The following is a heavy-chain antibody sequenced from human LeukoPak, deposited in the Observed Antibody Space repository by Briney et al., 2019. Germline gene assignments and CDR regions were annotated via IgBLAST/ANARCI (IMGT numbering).Heavy chain of an antibody. Sequence: PSGALSLTCTVSGGSITSDIYYWSWIRQPPGKGLEWIGYIYYSGSAYYNPSLKSRVTISVDTSKNQFSLKVSSVTAADTAVYYCARGSILTTVTTSGLNYFDYWGQGTLVTVSS. J-gene: IGHJ4*02. D-gene: IGHD4-17*01. CDR2: IYYSGSA. V-gene: IGHV4-30-4*01. CDR1: GGSITSDIYY. CDR3: ARGSILTTVTTSGLNYFDY.